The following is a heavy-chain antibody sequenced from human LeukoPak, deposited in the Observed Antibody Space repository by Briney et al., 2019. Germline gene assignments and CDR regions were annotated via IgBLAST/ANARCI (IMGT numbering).Heavy chain of an antibody. J-gene: IGHJ4*02. Sequence: PGGSLRLSCAASGFTFSSYGIHWVRQAPGKGLEWVSVISYDGSNKYYADSVKGRFTISRDNSKNTLYLQMNSLRAEDTAVYYCAKERYYYDRSGTPDYWGQGTLVTVSS. D-gene: IGHD3-22*01. V-gene: IGHV3-30*18. CDR2: ISYDGSNK. CDR1: GFTFSSYG. CDR3: AKERYYYDRSGTPDY.